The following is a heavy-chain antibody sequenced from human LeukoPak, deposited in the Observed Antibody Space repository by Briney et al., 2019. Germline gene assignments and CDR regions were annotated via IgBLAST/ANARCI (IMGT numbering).Heavy chain of an antibody. D-gene: IGHD6-19*01. Sequence: ASVRVSFKASGYTFTVYYMHWVRQAPGQGREWMGWINPNSGGTNYAQKFQGRVTMTRDTSISTAYMELSRLRSDDTAVYYCARAPTGYSSGWYDYWGQGTLVTVSS. CDR3: ARAPTGYSSGWYDY. J-gene: IGHJ4*02. V-gene: IGHV1-2*02. CDR1: GYTFTVYY. CDR2: INPNSGGT.